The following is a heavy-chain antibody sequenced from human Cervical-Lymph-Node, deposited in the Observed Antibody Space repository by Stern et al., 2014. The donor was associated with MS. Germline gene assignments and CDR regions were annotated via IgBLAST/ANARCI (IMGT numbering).Heavy chain of an antibody. CDR2: IWYDGSNP. V-gene: IGHV3-33*01. CDR3: ASAYSSSHYYFDY. Sequence: VQLVESGGGVVQPGRSLRLSCAASGFSFSRYAMHWVLQAPGKGLEWVALIWYDGSNPYYADSVTGRFTIYRDNFKNTLYLQMNSLRAEDTAVYYCASAYSSSHYYFDYWGQGTLVTVSS. J-gene: IGHJ4*02. D-gene: IGHD6-13*01. CDR1: GFSFSRYA.